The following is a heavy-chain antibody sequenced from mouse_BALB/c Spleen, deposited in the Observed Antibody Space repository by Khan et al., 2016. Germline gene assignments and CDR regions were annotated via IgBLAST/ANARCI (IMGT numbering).Heavy chain of an antibody. CDR1: GYTFTNYG. Sequence: QIRLVQSGPELKKPGETVKISCKASGYTFTNYGMNWVKQAPGKGLKWMGWINTNTGEPTYAEEFKGRFAFSLDTSSNTAYLQINNLKTEDTATYFCATGAWFAYWGQGTLVTVSA. J-gene: IGHJ3*01. CDR2: INTNTGEP. V-gene: IGHV9-3*02. D-gene: IGHD4-1*01. CDR3: ATGAWFAY.